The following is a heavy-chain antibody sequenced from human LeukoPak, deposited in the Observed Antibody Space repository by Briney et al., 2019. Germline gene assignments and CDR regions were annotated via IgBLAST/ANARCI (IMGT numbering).Heavy chain of an antibody. J-gene: IGHJ4*02. CDR2: ISYDGSNK. CDR1: GFTFSSYA. V-gene: IGHV3-30-3*01. D-gene: IGHD6-19*01. Sequence: GGSLRLSCAASGFTFSSYAMHWVRQAPGKGLEWVAVISYDGSNKYYADSVKGRFTISRDNSKNTLYLQMNSLGAEDTAVYYCARAVAGISYFDYWGQGTLVTVSS. CDR3: ARAVAGISYFDY.